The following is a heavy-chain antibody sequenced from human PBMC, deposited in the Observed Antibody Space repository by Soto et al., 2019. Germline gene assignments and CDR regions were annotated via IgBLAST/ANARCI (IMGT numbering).Heavy chain of an antibody. Sequence: GGSLRLSCAASGFTFSSYGMHWVRQAPGKGLEWVAVIWYDGSNKYYADSVKGRFTISRDNSKNTLYLQMNSLRAEDTALYYCARDGYSSSWYGLFDYWGQGTLVTVSS. V-gene: IGHV3-33*01. CDR2: IWYDGSNK. CDR1: GFTFSSYG. D-gene: IGHD6-13*01. J-gene: IGHJ4*02. CDR3: ARDGYSSSWYGLFDY.